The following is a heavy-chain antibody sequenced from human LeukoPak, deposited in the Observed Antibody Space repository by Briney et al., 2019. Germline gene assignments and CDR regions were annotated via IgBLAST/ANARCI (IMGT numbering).Heavy chain of an antibody. CDR1: GGSLSDDY. Sequence: SETLSLTCTVSGGSLSDDYCNWIRQPPRKGLEWIGHIYSSGSTKYDLSLESRVSISVDTSKNQLFLKLSSVTAADTAVYYCAANLWSGAFDIWGQGTMVTVSS. D-gene: IGHD3-10*01. V-gene: IGHV4-59*08. J-gene: IGHJ3*02. CDR2: IYSSGST. CDR3: AANLWSGAFDI.